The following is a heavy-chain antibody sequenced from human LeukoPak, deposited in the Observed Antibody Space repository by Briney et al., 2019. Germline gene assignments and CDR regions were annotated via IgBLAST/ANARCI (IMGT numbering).Heavy chain of an antibody. J-gene: IGHJ4*02. CDR1: GFTFSSYA. Sequence: PGRSLRLSCAASGFTFSSYAMHWVRQAPGKGLEWVAVISYDGSNKYYADSVKGRFTISRDNSKNTLYLQMNSLRAEDTAVCYCARGVVVPAAIDYWGQGTLVTVSS. CDR2: ISYDGSNK. D-gene: IGHD2-2*02. CDR3: ARGVVVPAAIDY. V-gene: IGHV3-30-3*01.